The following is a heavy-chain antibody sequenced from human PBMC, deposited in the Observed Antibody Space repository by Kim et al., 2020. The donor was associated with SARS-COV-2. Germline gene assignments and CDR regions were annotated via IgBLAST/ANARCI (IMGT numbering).Heavy chain of an antibody. J-gene: IGHJ6*02. CDR1: GFTFSSYA. CDR2: ISGSGGST. Sequence: GSLRLSCAASGFTFSSYAMSWVRQAPGKGLEWVSAISGSGGSTYYADSVKGRFTISRDNSKNTLYLQMNSLRAEDTAVYYCARYLVYYYYSSGYGMDVWGQGTTVTVSS. CDR3: ARYLVYYYYSSGYGMDV. V-gene: IGHV3-23*01. D-gene: IGHD3-22*01.